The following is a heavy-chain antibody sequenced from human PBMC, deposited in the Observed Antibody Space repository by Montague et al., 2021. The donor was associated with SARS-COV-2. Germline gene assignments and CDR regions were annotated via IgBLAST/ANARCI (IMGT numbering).Heavy chain of an antibody. CDR3: AGRGGGEVFARFMYWYFDV. V-gene: IGHV4-59*13. D-gene: IGHD2-21*01. CDR2: IYYSGSETT. Sequence: SETLSLTCSVYAGSINKYYWGWARQSPRKGLEWIGFIYYSGSETTNYNPSLKSRVSISVDTSENQFSRKLTSVAAADTAVYYCAGRGGGEVFARFMYWYFDVWGRGALVTVSS. CDR1: AGSINKYY. J-gene: IGHJ2*01.